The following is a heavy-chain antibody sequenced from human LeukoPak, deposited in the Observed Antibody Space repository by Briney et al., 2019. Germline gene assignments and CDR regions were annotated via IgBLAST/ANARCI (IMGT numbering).Heavy chain of an antibody. D-gene: IGHD6-6*01. Sequence: PSETLSLTCIVSGDSISSYYWSWIRQPPGKGLEWIGSVFYSGSANYNPSLKSRATISVDTSKNQLSLKLNSVTAADTAVYYCAREVGSSSSPLGYYYGLDVWGQGTTVTVSS. CDR3: AREVGSSSSPLGYYYGLDV. J-gene: IGHJ6*02. V-gene: IGHV4-59*12. CDR2: VFYSGSA. CDR1: GDSISSYY.